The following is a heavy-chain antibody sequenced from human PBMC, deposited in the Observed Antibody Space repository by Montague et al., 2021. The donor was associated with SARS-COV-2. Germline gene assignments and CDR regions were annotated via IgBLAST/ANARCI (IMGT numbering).Heavy chain of an antibody. CDR3: ARLGDGVVPSPILGVGPYYSYYYMDV. Sequence: SETLSLTCAVHGGSFSTYSWNWIRRPPGKGLEWIGEIHHGGSTNYNPSLKGRVTISADTSKNQFSLKLTSVAAADTAVYYCARLGDGVVPSPILGVGPYYSYYYMDVWGKGTTVTVSS. CDR2: IHHGGST. CDR1: GGSFSTYS. J-gene: IGHJ6*03. V-gene: IGHV4-34*01. D-gene: IGHD3-10*01.